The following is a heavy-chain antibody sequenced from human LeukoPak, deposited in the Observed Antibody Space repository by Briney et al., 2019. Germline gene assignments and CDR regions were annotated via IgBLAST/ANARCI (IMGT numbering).Heavy chain of an antibody. CDR1: GFTFSDYY. Sequence: GGSLRLSCAASGFTFSDYYMSWTRQAPGKGLEWVANIKQDGSEKYYVDSVKGRFTISRDNAKNSLYLQMNGLRAEDTAVYYCARDKIVGATNFDYWGPGTLVTVSS. CDR3: ARDKIVGATNFDY. V-gene: IGHV3-7*01. CDR2: IKQDGSEK. J-gene: IGHJ4*02. D-gene: IGHD1-26*01.